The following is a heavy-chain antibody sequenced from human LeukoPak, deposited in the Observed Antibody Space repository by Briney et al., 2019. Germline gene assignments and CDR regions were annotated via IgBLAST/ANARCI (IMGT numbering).Heavy chain of an antibody. Sequence: SETLSLTCTVSGFSISTTSYYWGWIRQPPGKGLEWIGSLCYDGGTYYNPSLKSRVTISGDTSKNQFSLKLSSVTAADTAIYYCATRNSRDDYNYWGQGTLVTVSS. CDR3: ATRNSRDDYNY. CDR2: LCYDGGT. D-gene: IGHD5-24*01. J-gene: IGHJ4*02. V-gene: IGHV4-39*07. CDR1: GFSISTTSYY.